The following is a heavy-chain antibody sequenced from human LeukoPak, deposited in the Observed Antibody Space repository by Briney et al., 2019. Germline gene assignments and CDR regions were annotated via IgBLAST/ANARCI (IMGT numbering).Heavy chain of an antibody. CDR2: IYYSGST. CDR1: GGSISSSSYY. CDR3: ARVALAGVIDY. V-gene: IGHV4-61*01. J-gene: IGHJ4*02. Sequence: SETLSLTCTVSGGSISSSSYYWSWIRQPPGKGLEWIGYIYYSGSTNYNPSLKSRVTISVDTSKNQFSLKLSSVTAADTAVYYCARVALAGVIDYWGQGTLVTVSS. D-gene: IGHD3-10*01.